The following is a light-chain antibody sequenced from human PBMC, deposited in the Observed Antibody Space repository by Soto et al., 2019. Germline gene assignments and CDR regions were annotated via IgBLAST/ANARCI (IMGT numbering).Light chain of an antibody. CDR1: QSGSNNY. CDR3: HEYGSSPPYS. Sequence: EVVLTKSPGTMSLSPGERATLSGRASQSGSNNYFAWYQQKPGQAPRLLILGSSDRTTGIPDRFSGSGSGRDLAVSISRLEHQEFAVYYCHEYGSSPPYSFGQGTKLEIK. J-gene: IGKJ2*03. CDR2: GSS. V-gene: IGKV3-20*01.